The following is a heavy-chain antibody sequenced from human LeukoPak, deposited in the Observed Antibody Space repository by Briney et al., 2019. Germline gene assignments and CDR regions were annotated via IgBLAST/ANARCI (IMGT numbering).Heavy chain of an antibody. J-gene: IGHJ5*02. V-gene: IGHV3-73*01. CDR3: TTGTGP. Sequence: GGSLKLSCAASGFTFSGSAMHWVRQASGKGLEWVGRIRSKANSYATAYAASVKGRFTIYRDDSKNTAYLQMSSLKTEDTAVYYCTTGTGPWGQGTLVTVSS. CDR2: IRSKANSYAT. CDR1: GFTFSGSA. D-gene: IGHD3-10*01.